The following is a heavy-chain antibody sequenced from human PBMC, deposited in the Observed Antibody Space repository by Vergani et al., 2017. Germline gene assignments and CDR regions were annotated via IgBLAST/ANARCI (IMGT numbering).Heavy chain of an antibody. D-gene: IGHD3-10*01. Sequence: EVQLVESGGGLVKPGGSLRLSCAASGFTFSSYSMNWVRQAPGKGLEWVSSISSSSSYIYYADSVKGRFTISRDNAKNSLYLQMNSLRAEDSAVYYCARDLASPHVVRGLRYYYYGMDVWSQGTSVTVSS. V-gene: IGHV3-21*01. CDR2: ISSSSSYI. CDR1: GFTFSSYS. J-gene: IGHJ6*02. CDR3: ARDLASPHVVRGLRYYYYGMDV.